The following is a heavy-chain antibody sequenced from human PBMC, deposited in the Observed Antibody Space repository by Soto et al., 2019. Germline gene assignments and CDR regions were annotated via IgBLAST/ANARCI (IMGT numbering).Heavy chain of an antibody. CDR1: GFTFSSYW. J-gene: IGHJ6*02. Sequence: VQLVESGGGLVQPGGSLRLSCAASGFTFSSYWMHWVRHAPGKGLVWVSRINTDGSGTSYADSVKGRFTISRDNGKTRMYLQMKSVRAEDTAVYYYARDSYSGTPGIYYGMDVWGQGTTVTVSS. CDR2: INTDGSGT. CDR3: ARDSYSGTPGIYYGMDV. D-gene: IGHD1-26*01. V-gene: IGHV3-74*01.